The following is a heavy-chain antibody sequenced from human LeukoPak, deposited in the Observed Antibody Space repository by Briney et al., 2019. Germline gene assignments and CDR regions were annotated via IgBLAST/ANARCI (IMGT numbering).Heavy chain of an antibody. D-gene: IGHD5-24*01. CDR1: GFTFSSYA. CDR2: ISYDGSNK. CDR3: VTASARWLQF. Sequence: PGGSLRLSCAASGFTFSSYAMHWVRRAPGKGLEWVAVISYDGSNKYYADSVKGRFTISRDNSKNTLYLQMNSLRAEDTAVYYCVTASARWLQFWGQGTLVTVSS. J-gene: IGHJ4*02. V-gene: IGHV3-30-3*01.